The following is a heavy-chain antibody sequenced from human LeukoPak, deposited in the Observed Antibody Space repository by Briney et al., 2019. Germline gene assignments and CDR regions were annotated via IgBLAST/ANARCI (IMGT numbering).Heavy chain of an antibody. D-gene: IGHD1-26*01. V-gene: IGHV3-30*18. J-gene: IGHJ4*02. CDR3: AKDPPVGSYPDY. CDR1: GFTFSSYG. CDR2: ISYDGSNK. Sequence: GSLRLSCAASGFTFSSYGMHWVRQAPGQGLEWVAVISYDGSNKYYADSVKGRFTISRDNSKNTLYLQMNSLRAEDTAVYYCAKDPPVGSYPDYWGQGTLVTVSS.